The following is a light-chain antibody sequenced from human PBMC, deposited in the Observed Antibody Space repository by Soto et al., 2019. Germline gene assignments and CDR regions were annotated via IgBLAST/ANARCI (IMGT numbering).Light chain of an antibody. Sequence: QSALTQPASVSGSPGQSITTSCTGTSSDVGGYNYVSWYQQHPGKAPKLMIYEVSNRPSGVSNRFSGSKSGNTASLTISGLQAEDEADYYCSSYTSSSLLYVFGTGTKVTVL. CDR3: SSYTSSSLLYV. CDR1: SSDVGGYNY. CDR2: EVS. J-gene: IGLJ1*01. V-gene: IGLV2-14*01.